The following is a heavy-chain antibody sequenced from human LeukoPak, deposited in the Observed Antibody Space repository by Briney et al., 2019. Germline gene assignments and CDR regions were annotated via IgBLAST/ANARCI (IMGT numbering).Heavy chain of an antibody. J-gene: IGHJ4*02. Sequence: GGALRLSCAASGITFNDNWMSWVRQAPGKGLEWVANIKEEGSVKYYVDSVKGRFSISRDNAKSPLYLQMSSLRAEDTAVYYCARDVWTYSGEAFDYWGQGALVTVSS. CDR1: GITFNDNW. D-gene: IGHD5-12*01. CDR2: IKEEGSVK. V-gene: IGHV3-7*01. CDR3: ARDVWTYSGEAFDY.